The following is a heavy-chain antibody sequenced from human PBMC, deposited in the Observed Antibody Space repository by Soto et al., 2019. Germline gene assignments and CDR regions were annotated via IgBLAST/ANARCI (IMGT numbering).Heavy chain of an antibody. CDR1: GYTFTNYD. Sequence: GASVKVSCKASGYTFTNYDISWVRQAPGQGLEWMGWIGGYNGNTNYAQKLQGKVNLTTNTYTSTDNKEQRNQTTDNTAKNYCARVGQWVVRYFDYWGQGTLVTVSS. CDR2: IGGYNGNT. D-gene: IGHD6-19*01. V-gene: IGHV1-18*01. J-gene: IGHJ4*02. CDR3: ARVGQWVVRYFDY.